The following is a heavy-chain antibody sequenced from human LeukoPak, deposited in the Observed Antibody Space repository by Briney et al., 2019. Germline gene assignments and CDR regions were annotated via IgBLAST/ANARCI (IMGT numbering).Heavy chain of an antibody. Sequence: GGSLRLSCAASGFTFSQSAMSWVRQAPGKGLEWVSSITSGGGSTFYADSVKARFTISRDNSKNTLYLQMSSLRAEDTALYYCAKRAPHYFDYWGQGTLVSVSS. CDR3: AKRAPHYFDY. V-gene: IGHV3-23*01. J-gene: IGHJ4*02. CDR1: GFTFSQSA. CDR2: ITSGGGST.